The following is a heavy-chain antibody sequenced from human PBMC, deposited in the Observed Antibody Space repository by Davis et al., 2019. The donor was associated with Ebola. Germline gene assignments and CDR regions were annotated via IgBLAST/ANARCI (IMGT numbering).Heavy chain of an antibody. CDR2: VVPNSGGT. CDR1: GYTFTDYN. Sequence: ASVKVSCKASGYTFTDYNIHWVRQAPGQGLEWMGRVVPNSGGTNYAQKFQDRVTMTRDTSISTAYMELSSLRYDDTADYYCARGHNYAHEYWGQGTLVTVSS. D-gene: IGHD4-11*01. V-gene: IGHV1-2*06. J-gene: IGHJ4*02. CDR3: ARGHNYAHEY.